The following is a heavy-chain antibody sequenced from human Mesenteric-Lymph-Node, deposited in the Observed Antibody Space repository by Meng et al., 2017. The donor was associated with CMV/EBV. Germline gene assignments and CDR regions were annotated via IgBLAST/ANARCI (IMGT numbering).Heavy chain of an antibody. CDR2: IYYRGNT. CDR3: ARVLIFGNHVGFDY. CDR1: GGSINSGGDY. V-gene: IGHV4-31*02. J-gene: IGHJ4*02. D-gene: IGHD3-10*02. Sequence: SGGSINSGGDYWSWMRQHPGKGLEWIGHIYYRGNTYYNPSLKSRLSISLDTSKSQFSLRLSSVTAADTAMYYCARVLIFGNHVGFDYWGQGTLVTVSS.